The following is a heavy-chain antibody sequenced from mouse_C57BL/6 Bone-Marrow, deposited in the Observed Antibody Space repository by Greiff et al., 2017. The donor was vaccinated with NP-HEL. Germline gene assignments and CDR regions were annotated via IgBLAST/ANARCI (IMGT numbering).Heavy chain of an antibody. CDR2: IWGDGST. J-gene: IGHJ1*03. Sequence: VQGVESGPGLVAPSQSLSISCTVSGFSLTSYGVSWVRQPPGKGLEWLGVIWGDGSTNYHSALISRLSISKDNSKSQVFLKLNSLQTDYTATYYCAALITTVLHWYFDVWGTGTTVTVSS. CDR1: GFSLTSYG. CDR3: AALITTVLHWYFDV. V-gene: IGHV2-3*01. D-gene: IGHD1-1*01.